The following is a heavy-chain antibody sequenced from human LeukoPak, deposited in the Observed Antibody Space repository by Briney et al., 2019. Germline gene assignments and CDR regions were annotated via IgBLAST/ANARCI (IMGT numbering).Heavy chain of an antibody. V-gene: IGHV1-69*06. CDR1: GGTFSSYA. CDR2: IIPIFGTA. D-gene: IGHD3/OR15-3a*01. Sequence: ASVKVSCKASGGTFSSYAISWVRQAPGQGLEWMGGIIPIFGTANYAQKFQGRVTITADKSTSTAYMELSSLRSEDTAVYYCVRDRDWGFDYWGQGTPVTVSS. J-gene: IGHJ4*02. CDR3: VRDRDWGFDY.